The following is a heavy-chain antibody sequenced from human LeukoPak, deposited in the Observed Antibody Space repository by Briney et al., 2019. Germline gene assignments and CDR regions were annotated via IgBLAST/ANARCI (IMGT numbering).Heavy chain of an antibody. Sequence: GGSLRLSSTASGVMFGDYAISWVRQAPEKGLEWVAFIRSRAYGATTEYAASVKDRFTISRDDSKRIAYLQMNSLKTDDTAVYYCTRGVYQLLYFEYWGQGALVTVSS. CDR2: IRSRAYGATT. CDR1: GVMFGDYA. V-gene: IGHV3-49*04. D-gene: IGHD6-13*01. J-gene: IGHJ4*02. CDR3: TRGVYQLLYFEY.